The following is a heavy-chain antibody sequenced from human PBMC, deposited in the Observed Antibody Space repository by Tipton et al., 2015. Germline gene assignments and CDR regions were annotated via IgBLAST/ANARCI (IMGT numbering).Heavy chain of an antibody. CDR2: IYYSGST. Sequence: SVSANYMHWVRQPPGKGLEWIGSIYYSGSTYYNPSLKSRVTISVDTSKNQFSLKLSSVTAADTAVYYCARHRPYSSSGADYFDYWGQGTLVTVSS. CDR1: SVSANY. J-gene: IGHJ4*02. CDR3: ARHRPYSSSGADYFDY. V-gene: IGHV4-39*01. D-gene: IGHD6-6*01.